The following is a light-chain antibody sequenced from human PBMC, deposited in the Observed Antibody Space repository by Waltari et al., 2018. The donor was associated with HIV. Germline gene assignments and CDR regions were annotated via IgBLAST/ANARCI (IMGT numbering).Light chain of an antibody. Sequence: EIAMTQSPLSLPVTPGEPASISCRSSQSLLHSNGYNYLDWYLQKPGQSPQLLIYLGSNRASGVPDRFSGSGSGTDFTLKISRVEAEDVGVYYCMQALQTPSFGQGTKLEIK. V-gene: IGKV2-28*01. CDR2: LGS. J-gene: IGKJ2*03. CDR1: QSLLHSNGYNY. CDR3: MQALQTPS.